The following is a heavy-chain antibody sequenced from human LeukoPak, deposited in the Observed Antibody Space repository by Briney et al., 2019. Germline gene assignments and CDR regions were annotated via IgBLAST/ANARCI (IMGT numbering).Heavy chain of an antibody. CDR3: TRDPYDRGGYGAFDL. CDR1: GFTFTAYS. V-gene: IGHV3-7*01. D-gene: IGHD3-22*01. CDR2: IKRDGSDK. J-gene: IGHJ3*01. Sequence: TGGSLRLSCAASGFTFTAYSMTWVRQAPGKGLEWVANIKRDGSDKYYMDSVKGRFTISRDNAKNSLYLEMISLRVEDTAVYYCTRDPYDRGGYGAFDLWGLGTTITVSS.